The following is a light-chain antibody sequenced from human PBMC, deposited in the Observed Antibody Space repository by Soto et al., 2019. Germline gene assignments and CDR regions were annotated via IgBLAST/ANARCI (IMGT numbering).Light chain of an antibody. V-gene: IGLV2-11*01. CDR3: CSYAGSYTLKL. J-gene: IGLJ1*01. CDR1: SSDVGGYNY. CDR2: DVS. Sequence: QSALTQPRSVSGSPGQSVTISCTGTSSDVGGYNYVSWYQQHPGKAPKLMIYDVSKRPSGVPDRFSGSKSGNTASLTISGLQAEDEADYYCCSYAGSYTLKLFGTGTKLTVL.